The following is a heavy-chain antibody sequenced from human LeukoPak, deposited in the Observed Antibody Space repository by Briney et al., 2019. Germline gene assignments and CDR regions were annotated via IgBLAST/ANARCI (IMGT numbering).Heavy chain of an antibody. J-gene: IGHJ3*02. CDR3: ARDRITGTTVGAFDI. V-gene: IGHV4-30-2*01. Sequence: SQTLSLTCAVSGGSISSGGYSWSWIRQPPGKGLEWNGYIYHSGSTYYNPSLKSRVTISVDRSKNQFSLKLSSVTAADTAVYYCARDRITGTTVGAFDIWGQGTMATVSS. D-gene: IGHD1-7*01. CDR1: GGSISSGGYS. CDR2: IYHSGST.